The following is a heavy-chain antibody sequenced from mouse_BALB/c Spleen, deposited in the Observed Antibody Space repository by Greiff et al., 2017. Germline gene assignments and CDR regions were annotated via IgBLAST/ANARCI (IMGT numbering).Heavy chain of an antibody. Sequence: DVKLQESGAELVKPGASVKLSCTASGFNIKDTYMHWVKQRPEQGLEWIGRIDPANGNTKYDPKFQGKATITADTSSNTAYLQLSSLTSEDTAVYYCAPLYGSSDYWGQGTTLTVSS. CDR3: APLYGSSDY. CDR2: IDPANGNT. CDR1: GFNIKDTY. J-gene: IGHJ2*01. V-gene: IGHV14-3*02. D-gene: IGHD1-1*01.